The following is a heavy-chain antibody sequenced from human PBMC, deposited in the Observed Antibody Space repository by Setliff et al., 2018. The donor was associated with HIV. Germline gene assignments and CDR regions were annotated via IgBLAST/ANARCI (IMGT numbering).Heavy chain of an antibody. V-gene: IGHV4-39*01. D-gene: IGHD3-10*01. J-gene: IGHJ3*01. CDR1: GGSIVSSSYY. CDR2: MYYRGTT. CDR3: ARQGLTMNRGVPAPILYYFEF. Sequence: LSLTCTVSGGSIVSSSYYWGWIRQPPGKGLEWIGTMYYRGTTYNNPSLKSRVTFSADTSKNQFSLNLNSVTATDTAVYYCARQGLTMNRGVPAPILYYFEFWGQGTMVTVS.